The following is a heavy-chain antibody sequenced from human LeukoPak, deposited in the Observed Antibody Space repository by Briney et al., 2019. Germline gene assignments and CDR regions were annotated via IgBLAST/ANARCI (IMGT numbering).Heavy chain of an antibody. CDR1: GFTFSSYA. CDR3: ARDGGYSSSWMDY. Sequence: GGSLRLSCAASGFTFSSYAMHWVRQAPGKGLEWVAVISYDGSNKYYADSVKGRFTISRDNSKNTLYLQMNSLRAEDTAVYYCARDGGYSSSWMDYWGQGTLVTVSS. V-gene: IGHV3-30-3*01. CDR2: ISYDGSNK. J-gene: IGHJ4*02. D-gene: IGHD6-13*01.